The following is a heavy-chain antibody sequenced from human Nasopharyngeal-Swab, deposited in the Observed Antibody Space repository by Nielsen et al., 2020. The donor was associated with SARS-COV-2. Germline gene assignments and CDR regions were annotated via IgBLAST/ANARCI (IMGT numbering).Heavy chain of an antibody. J-gene: IGHJ4*02. CDR3: ARALDSSGYYPGY. D-gene: IGHD3-22*01. V-gene: IGHV1-8*01. CDR1: GYTFTSYD. CDR2: MNPNGGNT. Sequence: ASVKVSCKAAGYTFTSYDINWVRHATAQGLEWMGWMNPNGGNTGYAQKCQGRVTMTRNTSISTAYMELSSLRSEDTAVYYCARALDSSGYYPGYWGQGTLVTVSS.